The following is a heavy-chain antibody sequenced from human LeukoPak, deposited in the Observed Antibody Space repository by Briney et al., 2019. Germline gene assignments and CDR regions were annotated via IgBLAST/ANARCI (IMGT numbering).Heavy chain of an antibody. Sequence: PSETLSLTCAVYGGSFSGYYWSWIRQPPGKGLEWIGEINHSGSTNYNPSLKSRVTISVDTSKNQFSLKLSSVTAADTAVYYCARAAYCSGGSCYYNCYGMDVWGKGTTVTVSS. CDR3: ARAAYCSGGSCYYNCYGMDV. D-gene: IGHD2-15*01. CDR1: GGSFSGYY. J-gene: IGHJ6*04. CDR2: INHSGST. V-gene: IGHV4-34*01.